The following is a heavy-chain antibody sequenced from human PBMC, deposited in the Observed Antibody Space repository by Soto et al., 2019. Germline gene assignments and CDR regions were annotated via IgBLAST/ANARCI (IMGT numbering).Heavy chain of an antibody. V-gene: IGHV1-69*01. CDR1: GGTFSSYA. CDR3: ARSRSTRYSGYDWVFDY. D-gene: IGHD5-12*01. CDR2: IIPIFGTA. J-gene: IGHJ4*02. Sequence: QVQLVQSGAEVKKPGSSVKVSCNASGGTFSSYAISWVRQAPGQGLEWMGGIIPIFGTANYAQKFQGRVTLTADESTRTAYRELSSLRSEDTAVYYCARSRSTRYSGYDWVFDYWGQGTLVTVSS.